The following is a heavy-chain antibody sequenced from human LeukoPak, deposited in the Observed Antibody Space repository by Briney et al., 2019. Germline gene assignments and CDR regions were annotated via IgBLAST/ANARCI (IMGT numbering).Heavy chain of an antibody. J-gene: IGHJ4*02. D-gene: IGHD6-13*01. CDR2: ISSSGSTI. Sequence: GGSLRLSCAASGFTFSSYEMNSVRHAPGKGLESVSYISSSGSTIHYADSVKGRFTISRDNAKNSLYLQMNSLRAEDTAVYYCASDIEAAGGVDYWGQGTLVTVSS. CDR3: ASDIEAAGGVDY. CDR1: GFTFSSYE. V-gene: IGHV3-48*03.